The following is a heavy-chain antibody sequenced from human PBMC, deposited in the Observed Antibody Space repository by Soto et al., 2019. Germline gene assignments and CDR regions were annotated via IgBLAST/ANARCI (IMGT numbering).Heavy chain of an antibody. J-gene: IGHJ4*02. V-gene: IGHV3-23*01. CDR1: GFTFSTYA. Sequence: GGSLRLSCAASGFTFSTYAMSWVRQAPGKGLEWVSAISNSGGTTYYADSVKGRFTISGDNSNNMLYLQMNSLRAEDTAVYYCAKGRTSDYWGQGTLVTVSS. D-gene: IGHD1-7*01. CDR2: ISNSGGTT. CDR3: AKGRTSDY.